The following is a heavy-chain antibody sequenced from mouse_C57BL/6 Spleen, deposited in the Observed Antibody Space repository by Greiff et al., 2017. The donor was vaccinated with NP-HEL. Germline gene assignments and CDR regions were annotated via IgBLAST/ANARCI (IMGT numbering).Heavy chain of an antibody. CDR1: GYTFTDYY. Sequence: EVQLQQSGPELVKPGASVKISCKASGYTFTDYYMNWVKQSHGKSLEWIGDINPNNGGTSYNQKFKGKATLTVDKSSSTAYMELRSLTSEDSAVYYGARERRYYDYDDAMDYWGQGTSVTVSS. CDR3: ARERRYYDYDDAMDY. CDR2: INPNNGGT. V-gene: IGHV1-26*01. J-gene: IGHJ4*01. D-gene: IGHD2-4*01.